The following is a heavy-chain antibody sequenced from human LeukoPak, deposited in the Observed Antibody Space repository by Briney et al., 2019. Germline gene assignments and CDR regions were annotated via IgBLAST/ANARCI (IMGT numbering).Heavy chain of an antibody. J-gene: IGHJ4*02. V-gene: IGHV4-61*02. CDR1: GGSISSGSYY. Sequence: SSQTLSLTCTVSGGSISSGSYYWSWIRQPAGKGLEWIGRIYTSGSTNYNPSLKSRVTISVDTSKNQFSLKLSSVTAADTAVYDCASTSRFPYYYDSSGYYYENDYWGQGPLVTVSS. CDR3: ASTSRFPYYYDSSGYYYENDY. CDR2: IYTSGST. D-gene: IGHD3-22*01.